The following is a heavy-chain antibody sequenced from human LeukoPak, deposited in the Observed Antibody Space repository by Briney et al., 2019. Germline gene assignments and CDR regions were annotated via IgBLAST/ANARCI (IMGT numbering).Heavy chain of an antibody. J-gene: IGHJ5*02. D-gene: IGHD1-26*01. CDR3: ARDQSYAAHWFDP. CDR1: GGSISSGGYY. CDR2: VYYSGST. V-gene: IGHV4-31*03. Sequence: PSQTLSLTCTVSGGSISSGGYYWSWIRQHPGKGLEWIGYVYYSGSTYYNPSLKSRVTISVDTSKNQFSLKLSSVTAADTAVYYCARDQSYAAHWFDPWGQGTLVTVSS.